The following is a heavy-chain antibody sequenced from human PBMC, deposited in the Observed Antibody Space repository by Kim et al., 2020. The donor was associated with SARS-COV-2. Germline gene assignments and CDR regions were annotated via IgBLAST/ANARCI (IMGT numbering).Heavy chain of an antibody. Sequence: SETLSLTCTVSGGSISSYYWSWIRQPPGKGLEWIGYIYYSGSTNYNPSLKSRATISVDTSKNQFSLKLSSVTAADTAVYYCARAIRTYSSSWQNKYYFDYWGQGTLVTVSS. CDR2: IYYSGST. J-gene: IGHJ4*02. V-gene: IGHV4-59*08. CDR3: ARAIRTYSSSWQNKYYFDY. D-gene: IGHD6-13*01. CDR1: GGSISSYY.